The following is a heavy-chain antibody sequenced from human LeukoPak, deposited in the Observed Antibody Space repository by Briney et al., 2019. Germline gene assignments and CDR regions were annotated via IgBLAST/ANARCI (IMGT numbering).Heavy chain of an antibody. V-gene: IGHV3-23*01. CDR2: ISHTGSDT. CDR3: AKRFYGSGSFYGD. J-gene: IGHJ4*02. CDR1: GFTFSSYA. Sequence: SGGSLRLSCAASGFTFSSYAMSWVRQAPGKGLEWVSAISHTGSDTYYADSVKDRFSNSRDNSKNTLYLQMNSLRAEDTALYYCAKRFYGSGSFYGDWGRGTLVTVSS. D-gene: IGHD3-10*01.